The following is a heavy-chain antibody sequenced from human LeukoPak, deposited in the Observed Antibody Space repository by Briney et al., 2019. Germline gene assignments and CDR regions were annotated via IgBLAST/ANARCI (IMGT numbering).Heavy chain of an antibody. CDR2: IWYDGSNK. CDR1: GFTFSSYG. CDR3: AREGGVVPPTPYDY. D-gene: IGHD2-15*01. V-gene: IGHV3-33*01. Sequence: PGGSLRLSCAASGFTFSSYGMHWVRQAPGKGLEWVAVIWYDGSNKYYADSVKGRFTISRDNSKNTLYLQMNSLRAEDTAVYYCAREGGVVPPTPYDYWGQGTLVTVSS. J-gene: IGHJ4*02.